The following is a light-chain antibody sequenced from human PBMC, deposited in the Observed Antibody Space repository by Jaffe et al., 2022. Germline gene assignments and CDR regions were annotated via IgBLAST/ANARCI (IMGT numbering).Light chain of an antibody. J-gene: IGLJ1*01. CDR2: DVS. CDR3: CSYTSTFTYV. CDR1: SSDVGGYNY. V-gene: IGLV2-14*03. Sequence: QSALTQPASVSGSPGQSITISCTGTSSDVGGYNYVSWYQQHPGKAPKLMIYDVSNRPSGVSNRFSGSKSDSTASLTISGLQAEDEADYYCCSYTSTFTYVFGTGTKVTVL.